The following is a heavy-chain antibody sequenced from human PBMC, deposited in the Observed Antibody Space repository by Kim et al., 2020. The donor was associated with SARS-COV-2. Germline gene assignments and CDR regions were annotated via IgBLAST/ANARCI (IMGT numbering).Heavy chain of an antibody. D-gene: IGHD2-21*01. V-gene: IGHV1-3*01. CDR2: INAGNGLT. CDR3: ARERNGIEAPLDF. Sequence: ASVKVSCKASGYTFTTHAIHWVRQAPGQSPEWMGWINAGNGLTRYSKKFQDRVTFTRDTSTTAYMELRSLTSEDTAIYYCARERNGIEAPLDFWGQGTTVTVSS. J-gene: IGHJ6*02. CDR1: GYTFTTHA.